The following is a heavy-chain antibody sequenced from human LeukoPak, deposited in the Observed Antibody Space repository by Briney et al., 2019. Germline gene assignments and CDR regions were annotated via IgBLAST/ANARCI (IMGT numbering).Heavy chain of an antibody. V-gene: IGHV4-34*01. Sequence: SETLSLTCAVYGGSFSGYYWSWIRQPPGKGLEWIREINHSGSTNYNPSLKSRVTISVDTSKNQFSLKLSSVTAADTAVYYCARGRWGYCSSTSCPGPLGAYYFDYWGQGTLVTVSS. CDR2: INHSGST. J-gene: IGHJ4*02. D-gene: IGHD2-2*01. CDR1: GGSFSGYY. CDR3: ARGRWGYCSSTSCPGPLGAYYFDY.